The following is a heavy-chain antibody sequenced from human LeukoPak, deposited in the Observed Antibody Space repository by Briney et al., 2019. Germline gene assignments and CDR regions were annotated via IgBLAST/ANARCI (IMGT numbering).Heavy chain of an antibody. CDR3: SSGRIPAYYFDY. CDR2: IWYDGSNK. D-gene: IGHD1-26*01. Sequence: GRSLRLSCAASGFTFSSYGMHWVRQAPGKGLEWVAFIWYDGSNKYYADSVKGRFTISRDNSKNTLYLQMNGLRAEDTAVYYCSSGRIPAYYFDYWGRGTLVTVSS. CDR1: GFTFSSYG. V-gene: IGHV3-33*01. J-gene: IGHJ4*02.